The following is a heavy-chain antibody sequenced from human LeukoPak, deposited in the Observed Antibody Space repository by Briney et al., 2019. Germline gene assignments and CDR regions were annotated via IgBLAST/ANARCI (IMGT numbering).Heavy chain of an antibody. Sequence: SETLSLTCTVSGXSISSGGDYWSWIRQHPGKGLEWIGYIYYSGSTYYNPSLKSRVTISVDTSKNQFSLKLSSVTAADTAVYYCARDRGGDYVFDYWGQGTLVTVSS. J-gene: IGHJ4*02. CDR3: ARDRGGDYVFDY. V-gene: IGHV4-31*03. CDR2: IYYSGST. D-gene: IGHD4-17*01. CDR1: GXSISSGGDY.